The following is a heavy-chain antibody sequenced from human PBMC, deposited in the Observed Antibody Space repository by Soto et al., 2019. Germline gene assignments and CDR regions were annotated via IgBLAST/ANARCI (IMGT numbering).Heavy chain of an antibody. J-gene: IGHJ4*02. D-gene: IGHD3-16*02. CDR3: ARSTRVMITFGGVIDTYYFDY. CDR2: LNPNSGNT. CDR1: GYTFTSYD. V-gene: IGHV1-8*01. Sequence: QVQLVQSGAEVKKPGASVKVSCKASGYTFTSYDINWVRQATGQGLEWMGWLNPNSGNTGYAQKFQGRVTMPRNTSISTAKRELISLRCEDTAVYYCARSTRVMITFGGVIDTYYFDYWCQGTLVTVSS.